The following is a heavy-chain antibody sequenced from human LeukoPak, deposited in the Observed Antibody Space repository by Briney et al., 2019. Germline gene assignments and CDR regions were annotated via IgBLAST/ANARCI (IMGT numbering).Heavy chain of an antibody. CDR2: INHSGST. J-gene: IGHJ6*03. V-gene: IGHV4-34*01. CDR3: ATIAARRQYYYYYYSMDV. D-gene: IGHD6-6*01. Sequence: SETLSLTCAVYGGSFSGYYWSWIRQPTGKGLEWNGEINHSGSTNYNPSLKSRVTISVDTSKNQFSRKLSSVTAADTAVYYCATIAARRQYYYYYYSMDVWGKGTTVTVSS. CDR1: GGSFSGYY.